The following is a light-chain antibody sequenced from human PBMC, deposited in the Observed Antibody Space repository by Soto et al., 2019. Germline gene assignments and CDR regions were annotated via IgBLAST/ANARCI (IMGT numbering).Light chain of an antibody. CDR1: QSITGW. J-gene: IGKJ1*01. CDR3: QQYYPYYPWT. Sequence: DIQMTQSPSTLAASVGDRVSITCRASQSITGWLAWFQQKPGKAPKLLISKASKLESGVPSRFSGSGSGTAFTLTISGLQPDDFAPYFCQQYYPYYPWTFGQATKVDIK. CDR2: KAS. V-gene: IGKV1-5*03.